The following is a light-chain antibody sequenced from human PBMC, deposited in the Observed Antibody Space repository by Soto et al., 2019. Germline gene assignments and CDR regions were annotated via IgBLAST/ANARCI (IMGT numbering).Light chain of an antibody. Sequence: EIVMTHSPATLSVSPGETATLSCRASQSVAGNLAWYQQKPGQAPRLLIYGASSRATGIPDRFSGSGSGTDFTLTISRLEPEDFAVYYCQQYGSSSGTCGQGTKVDIK. CDR1: QSVAGN. CDR3: QQYGSSSGT. CDR2: GAS. J-gene: IGKJ1*01. V-gene: IGKV3-20*01.